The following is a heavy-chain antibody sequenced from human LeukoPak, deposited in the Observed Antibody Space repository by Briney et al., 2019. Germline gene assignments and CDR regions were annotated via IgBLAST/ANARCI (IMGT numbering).Heavy chain of an antibody. Sequence: SETLSLTCAVYGGSFSGYYWSWIRQPPGRGLGWIGEINHSGGTNYNPSLKSRVTISVDTSKNQFSLKLSSVTAADTAVYYCARGGAAAGNADYWGQGTLVTVSS. CDR3: ARGGAAAGNADY. CDR2: INHSGGT. CDR1: GGSFSGYY. J-gene: IGHJ4*02. V-gene: IGHV4-34*01. D-gene: IGHD6-13*01.